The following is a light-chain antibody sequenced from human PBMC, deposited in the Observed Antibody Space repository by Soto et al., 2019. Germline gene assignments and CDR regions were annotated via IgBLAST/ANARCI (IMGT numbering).Light chain of an antibody. Sequence: QSFLTQPASVSGSPGQSITISCTGTSSDVGGYNYVSWYQQHPGKAPKLMIYEVSNRPSGVSNRFSGSKSGNTASLTISGLQTEDEADYYCSSYTSSSTLVVFGGGTKSPS. CDR3: SSYTSSSTLVV. CDR1: SSDVGGYNY. J-gene: IGLJ2*01. CDR2: EVS. V-gene: IGLV2-14*01.